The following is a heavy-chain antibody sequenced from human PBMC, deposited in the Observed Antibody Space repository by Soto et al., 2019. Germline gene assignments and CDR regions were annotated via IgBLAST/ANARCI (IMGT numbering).Heavy chain of an antibody. CDR1: GFTFSSYA. J-gene: IGHJ4*02. D-gene: IGHD5-18*01. CDR3: AKVKGQLWLSFPSY. CDR2: ISGSGGST. V-gene: IGHV3-23*01. Sequence: QSGGSLRLSCAASGFTFSSYAMSWVRQAPGKGLEWVSAISGSGGSTYYADSVKGRFTISRDNSKNTLYLQMNSLRAEDTAVYYCAKVKGQLWLSFPSYWGQGTLVTVSS.